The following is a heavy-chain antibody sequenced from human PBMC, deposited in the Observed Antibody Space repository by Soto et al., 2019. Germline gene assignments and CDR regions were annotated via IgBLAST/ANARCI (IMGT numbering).Heavy chain of an antibody. CDR3: ASGRDYYDSSGYLDIAFDI. D-gene: IGHD3-22*01. Sequence: SVKGSCKASGGTFSSYAISWVRQAPGQGLEWMGGIIPIFGTANYAQKFQGRVTITADESTSTAYMEPSSLRSEDTAVYYCASGRDYYDSSGYLDIAFDIWGQGTMVTVSS. CDR2: IIPIFGTA. V-gene: IGHV1-69*13. J-gene: IGHJ3*02. CDR1: GGTFSSYA.